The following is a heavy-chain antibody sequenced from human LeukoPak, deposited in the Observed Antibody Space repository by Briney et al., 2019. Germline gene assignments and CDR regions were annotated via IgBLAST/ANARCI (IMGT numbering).Heavy chain of an antibody. V-gene: IGHV1-46*01. D-gene: IGHD3-10*01. CDR1: GYTFTSYY. CDR3: ARGSAEDYYYGSGRVKSYNFREYYFDY. Sequence: GASVKVSCKASGYTFTSYYMHWVRQAPGQGLEWMGIINSSGGSTSYAQKFQGRVTMTRDMSTSTVYMELSSLRSEDTAVYYCARGSAEDYYYGSGRVKSYNFREYYFDYWGQGTLVTVSS. CDR2: INSSGGST. J-gene: IGHJ4*02.